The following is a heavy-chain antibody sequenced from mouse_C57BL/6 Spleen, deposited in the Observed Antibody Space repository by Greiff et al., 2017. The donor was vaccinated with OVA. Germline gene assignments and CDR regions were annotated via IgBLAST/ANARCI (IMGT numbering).Heavy chain of an antibody. J-gene: IGHJ4*01. Sequence: QVQLQQPGAELVRPGTSVKLSCKASGYTFTSYGMRWVKQRPGQGLEWIGEIDPSDSNTNYNQKFKGKATLTVDPSSSTAYLQLSSLTSEDSAFYYCARMGYSMDYWGKGTSVTVSS. V-gene: IGHV1-59*01. CDR2: IDPSDSNT. CDR1: GYTFTSYG. CDR3: ARMGYSMDY.